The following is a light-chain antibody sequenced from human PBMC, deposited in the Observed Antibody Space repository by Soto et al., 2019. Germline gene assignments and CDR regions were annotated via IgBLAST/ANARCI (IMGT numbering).Light chain of an antibody. CDR1: QSVSSY. CDR3: QQYGSSRT. V-gene: IGKV3-20*01. J-gene: IGKJ1*01. Sequence: EIVLTHSPDTLSLSPGERATLSCRASQSVSSYLAWYQQKPGQAPRLLIYDASSRATGIPDRFSGSGSGTDFTLTISRLEPEDFAVYYCQQYGSSRTFGQGTKVDIK. CDR2: DAS.